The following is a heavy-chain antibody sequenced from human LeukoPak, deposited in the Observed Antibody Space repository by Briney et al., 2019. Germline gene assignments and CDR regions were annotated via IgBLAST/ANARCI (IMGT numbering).Heavy chain of an antibody. CDR1: GFTFSSYW. CDR2: IDRDGGAQ. Sequence: GGSLRLSCSASGFTFSSYWMSWVRQAPGKGLEWMANIDRDGGAQNYVDSVKGRFTISRDNAKNSLFLQMNNLRAEDTALYYCARDGIPTYAFDIWGQGTMVTVSP. CDR3: ARDGIPTYAFDI. J-gene: IGHJ3*02. V-gene: IGHV3-7*01. D-gene: IGHD1-26*01.